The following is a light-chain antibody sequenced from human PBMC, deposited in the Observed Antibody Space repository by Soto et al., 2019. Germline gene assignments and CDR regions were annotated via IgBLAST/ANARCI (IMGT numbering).Light chain of an antibody. V-gene: IGKV3-11*01. CDR1: QSVSNY. Sequence: EIVLTQSPATLSLSPGEGATLSCRASQSVSNYLVWYHQKPGQAPRLLIYDTSNRATGIPARFSGSGSGTDFTLTISRLEPEDFAVYYCQQRSNWPITFGQGTRLEIK. J-gene: IGKJ5*01. CDR2: DTS. CDR3: QQRSNWPIT.